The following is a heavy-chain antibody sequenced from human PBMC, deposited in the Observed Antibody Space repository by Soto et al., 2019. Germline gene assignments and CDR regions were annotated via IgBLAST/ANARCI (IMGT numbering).Heavy chain of an antibody. D-gene: IGHD3-3*01. V-gene: IGHV4-4*07. Sequence: XETLSLTCTVAGFSISTYYCNWIRQPAGKGLEWIGRIDASGSTDYNPSLKSRVTMSADTSKNQFSLRLSSVTAADTAVYYCARGGHDFWSGPFDYWGQGNLVTVSS. CDR2: IDASGST. CDR3: ARGGHDFWSGPFDY. J-gene: IGHJ4*02. CDR1: GFSISTYY.